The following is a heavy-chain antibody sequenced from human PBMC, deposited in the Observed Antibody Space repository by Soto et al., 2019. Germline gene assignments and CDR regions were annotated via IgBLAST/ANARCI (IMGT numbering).Heavy chain of an antibody. D-gene: IGHD2-15*01. J-gene: IGHJ6*02. Sequence: QVQLVQSGAEVKEPGSSVKVSCKASGGTFNSYIFTWVRRAPGQGLEWLGRIIPVLDVTYYAQRFQGRVTFTADKSTTTAYMELSSLRSEDTAIYHCAKSPNPVSATPSYYGIDVWGQGTSVTVSS. CDR1: GGTFNSYI. V-gene: IGHV1-69*02. CDR3: AKSPNPVSATPSYYGIDV. CDR2: IIPVLDVT.